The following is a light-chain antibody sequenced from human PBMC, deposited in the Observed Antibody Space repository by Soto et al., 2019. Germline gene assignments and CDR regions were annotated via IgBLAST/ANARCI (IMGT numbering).Light chain of an antibody. CDR2: AAS. CDR3: QNYNSAPFT. CDR1: QGISNS. V-gene: IGKV1-27*01. J-gene: IGKJ3*01. Sequence: DIQMTQSPSSLSASVGDRVTITCRASQGISNSLAWYQQKPGKVPKLLIYAASTLQSGVPSRFSGSGSGTDFTITISSLQPEDVATYYCQNYNSAPFTFGPGTKVDIK.